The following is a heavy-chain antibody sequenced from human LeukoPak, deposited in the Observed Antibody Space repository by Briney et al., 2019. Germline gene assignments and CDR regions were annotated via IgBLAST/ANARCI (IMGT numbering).Heavy chain of an antibody. CDR1: GGSFSGYY. CDR3: ARAWGSSWSSDY. CDR2: INHSGST. J-gene: IGHJ4*02. D-gene: IGHD6-13*01. Sequence: SETLSLTCAVYGGSFSGYYWSWIRQPPGKGLEWIGEINHSGSTNYNPSLKSRVTISLDTSKNQFSLKLSSVTAADTAVYYCARAWGSSWSSDYWGQGTLVTVSS. V-gene: IGHV4-34*01.